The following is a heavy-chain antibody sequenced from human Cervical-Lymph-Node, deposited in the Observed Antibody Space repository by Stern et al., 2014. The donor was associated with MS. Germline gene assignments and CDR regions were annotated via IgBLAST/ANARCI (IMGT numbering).Heavy chain of an antibody. Sequence: EQLVQSGAELIRPGESLKISCKGSGYKFSIYWIAWVRQMPGKGLEWMGIIYPGDSETRYSPSFQGQVTMSADKSDSTAYLQCSSLNASDSAMYFCARQTTAWASDVWGQGTLVTVSS. D-gene: IGHD1-14*01. CDR2: IYPGDSET. CDR1: GYKFSIYW. V-gene: IGHV5-51*01. CDR3: ARQTTAWASDV. J-gene: IGHJ1*01.